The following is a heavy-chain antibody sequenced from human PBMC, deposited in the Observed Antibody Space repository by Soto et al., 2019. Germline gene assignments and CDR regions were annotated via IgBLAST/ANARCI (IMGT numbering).Heavy chain of an antibody. J-gene: IGHJ3*02. CDR2: ISSSSSYI. D-gene: IGHD6-6*01. CDR3: ARDLYRNSGYAFDI. CDR1: GFTFSSYS. Sequence: VGSLRLSCAASGFTFSSYSMNWVRQAPGKGLEWVSSISSSSSYIYYADSVKGRFTISRDNAKNSLYLQMNSLRAEDTAVYYCARDLYRNSGYAFDIWGQGTMVTVSS. V-gene: IGHV3-21*01.